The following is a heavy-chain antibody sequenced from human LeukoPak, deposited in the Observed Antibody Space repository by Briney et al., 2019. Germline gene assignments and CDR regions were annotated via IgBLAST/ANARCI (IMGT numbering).Heavy chain of an antibody. CDR3: ARVNADYLWSGYYFSV. J-gene: IGHJ4*02. Sequence: PSETLSLTCAVYGGSFSGYYWSWIRQPPGKGLEWIGEINHSGSTNYNPSLKSRVTMSVDTSKNQFSLKLSSVTAADMAVYYCARVNADYLWSGYYFSVWGQGTLVTVSS. CDR2: INHSGST. CDR1: GGSFSGYY. D-gene: IGHD3-3*01. V-gene: IGHV4-34*01.